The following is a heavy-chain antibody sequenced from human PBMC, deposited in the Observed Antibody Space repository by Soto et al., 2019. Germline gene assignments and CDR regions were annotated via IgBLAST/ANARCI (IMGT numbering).Heavy chain of an antibody. CDR1: GFTFSNAH. CDR3: TPRSGREGY. Sequence: EVQLVESGGGLVKPGGSLRLSCAASGFTFSNAHMAWVRQGPGKGLEWVGHIRSKTEGETTDYGAPVRGRFTISRDDSKNTLYLEMNSLQTDDTAIYYCTPRSGREGYWGQGTPVTVSS. D-gene: IGHD1-26*01. CDR2: IRSKTEGETT. V-gene: IGHV3-15*01. J-gene: IGHJ4*02.